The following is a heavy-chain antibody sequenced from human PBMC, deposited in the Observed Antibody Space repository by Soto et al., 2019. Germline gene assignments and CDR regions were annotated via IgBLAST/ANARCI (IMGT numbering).Heavy chain of an antibody. J-gene: IGHJ5*01. V-gene: IGHV4-31*01. CDR2: IYYSGST. CDR1: GGSISSGGYY. Sequence: QVQLQESGPGLVKPSQTLSLTCTVSGGSISSGGYYWSWIRQHPGKGLEWIGYIYYSGSTYYNPSITSPITISVDTSKHWFTLKLGSVTAAERAVYYCARVGGINWFYSWGQCTQVTVSS. CDR3: ARVGGINWFYS. D-gene: IGHD1-20*01.